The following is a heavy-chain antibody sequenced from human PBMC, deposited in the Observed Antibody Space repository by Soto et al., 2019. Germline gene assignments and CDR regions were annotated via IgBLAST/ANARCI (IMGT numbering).Heavy chain of an antibody. CDR3: AREEYYDYCRGFITLQYYFDD. J-gene: IGHJ4*02. Sequence: QVQLVESGGGVVQPGRSLRLSCAASGFTFSRHTMHWIRQAPGKGLEWVAAISDDGSNTYYADSVKGRFTISRDNSKNTLDMQMICLSIEDTAVHHWAREEYYDYCRGFITLQYYFDDWGQGTLVTVSS. D-gene: IGHD3-3*01. CDR2: ISDDGSNT. CDR1: GFTFSRHT. V-gene: IGHV3-30-3*01.